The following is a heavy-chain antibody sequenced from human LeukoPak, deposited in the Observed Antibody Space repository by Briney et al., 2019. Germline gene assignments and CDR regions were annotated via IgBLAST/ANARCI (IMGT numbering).Heavy chain of an antibody. CDR2: INHSGST. Sequence: SETLSLTCAVYGGSFSGYYWSWIRQPPGKGLEWIGEINHSGSTNYNPSLKSRVTISVDTSKNQFSLKLSSVTAADTAVYYCARVIIPYYSPSYFDYWGQGTLVTVSS. D-gene: IGHD3-10*01. V-gene: IGHV4-34*01. CDR3: ARVIIPYYSPSYFDY. J-gene: IGHJ4*02. CDR1: GGSFSGYY.